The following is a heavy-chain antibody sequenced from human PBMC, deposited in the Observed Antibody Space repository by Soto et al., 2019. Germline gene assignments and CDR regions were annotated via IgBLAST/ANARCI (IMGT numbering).Heavy chain of an antibody. CDR3: GRSWYYYYGMDV. J-gene: IGHJ6*02. V-gene: IGHV1-69*01. D-gene: IGHD6-13*01. Sequence: QVQLLQSGAEVKKPGSSVKVSCKASGGTLSSYAISWVRQAPGQGLEWMGGIIPIFGTANYAQKFQGRVTITADESRSTAYMELSSLRSEDTAVYYCGRSWYYYYGMDVWGQGTTVTVSS. CDR2: IIPIFGTA. CDR1: GGTLSSYA.